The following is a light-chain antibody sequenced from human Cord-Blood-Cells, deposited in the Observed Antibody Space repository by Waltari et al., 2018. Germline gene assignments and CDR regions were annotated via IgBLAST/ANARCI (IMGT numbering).Light chain of an antibody. CDR2: QDS. Sequence: SYELTQPPSVSVSPGQTASITCSGDYLGAKYAFWYQQKPGQSPVLVIYQDSKRPSGIPERFSGSNPGNTATLTISGTQAMDEGDYYCQAWDSSTWVFGGGTKLTVL. CDR3: QAWDSSTWV. J-gene: IGLJ3*02. V-gene: IGLV3-1*01. CDR1: YLGAKY.